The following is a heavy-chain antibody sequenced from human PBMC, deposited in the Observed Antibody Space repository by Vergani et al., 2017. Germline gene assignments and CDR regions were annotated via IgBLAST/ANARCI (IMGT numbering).Heavy chain of an antibody. J-gene: IGHJ2*01. CDR2: ISDDGSNK. CDR1: GFNFSSYG. CDR3: AKDLLTSAMVYRYFDL. V-gene: IGHV3-30*18. Sequence: QVQLVESGGGVVQHGRSLRLSCADSGFNFSSYGIHWVRQAPGKGLEWVAVISDDGSNKYYADSVKGRFTISRDNSKSTLYLQMNSRRAEDTAVYYCAKDLLTSAMVYRYFDLWGRGTLVTVSS. D-gene: IGHD5-18*01.